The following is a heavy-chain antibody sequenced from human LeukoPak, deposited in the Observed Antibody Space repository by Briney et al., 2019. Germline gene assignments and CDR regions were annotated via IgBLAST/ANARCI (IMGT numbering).Heavy chain of an antibody. D-gene: IGHD4-17*01. Sequence: PGGSLRLSCAASGFTFSSYGMHWVRQAPGKGLEWVAVISYDGSNKYYADSVKGRFTISRDNSKNTLYLQMNSLRAEDTAVYYCAREYGDYGNLPSHYYYYYGMDVWGQGTTVTVSS. CDR1: GFTFSSYG. V-gene: IGHV3-30*03. CDR2: ISYDGSNK. CDR3: AREYGDYGNLPSHYYYYYGMDV. J-gene: IGHJ6*02.